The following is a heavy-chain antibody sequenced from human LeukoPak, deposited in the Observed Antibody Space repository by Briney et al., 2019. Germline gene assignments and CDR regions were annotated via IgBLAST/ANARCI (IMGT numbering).Heavy chain of an antibody. CDR3: ATPYTSGWPLYFDN. Sequence: GGSLRLSCAASGLTFSSHWMHWVRQAPGKGLMWVSRITNDGSSTTYADSVKGRFTISRDNSKNTLYLQMNGLRAEETAMYYCATPYTSGWPLYFDNWGQGTLVTVSS. J-gene: IGHJ4*02. CDR1: GLTFSSHW. D-gene: IGHD6-19*01. CDR2: ITNDGSST. V-gene: IGHV3-74*01.